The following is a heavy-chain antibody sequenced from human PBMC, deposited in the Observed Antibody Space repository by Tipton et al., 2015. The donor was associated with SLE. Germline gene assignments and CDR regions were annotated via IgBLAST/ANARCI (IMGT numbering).Heavy chain of an antibody. V-gene: IGHV1-8*01. Sequence: QVQLVQSGAEVKKPGASVKVSCMASGYTFSTYDINWVRQATGQGLEWMGWMNPNSGNTGYAQSFQGRITMTRNTAISTAYMELSSLRPEDTAVYYCARVLPRGAPAGHWYFDLLGRGTPVTVSS. D-gene: IGHD6-13*01. CDR1: GYTFSTYD. CDR3: ARVLPRGAPAGHWYFDL. J-gene: IGHJ2*01. CDR2: MNPNSGNT.